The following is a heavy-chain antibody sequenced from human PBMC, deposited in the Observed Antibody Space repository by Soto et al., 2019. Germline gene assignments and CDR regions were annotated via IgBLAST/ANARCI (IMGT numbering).Heavy chain of an antibody. D-gene: IGHD3-9*01. V-gene: IGHV1-69*02. CDR2: IIPILGIA. J-gene: IGHJ4*02. CDR3: ARVHGKYYDILTGLGGGHFDF. CDR1: GGTFSSYT. Sequence: GASVKVSCKASGGTFSSYTISWVRQAPGQGLEWMGRIIPILGIANYAQKFQGRVTMTSDTSTSTMYIEVSDLRSEDTAVFYCARVHGKYYDILTGLGGGHFDFWGQGTQVTVSS.